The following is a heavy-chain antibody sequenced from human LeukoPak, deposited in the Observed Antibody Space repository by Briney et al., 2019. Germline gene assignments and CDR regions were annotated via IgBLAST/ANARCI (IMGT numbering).Heavy chain of an antibody. D-gene: IGHD2/OR15-2a*01. J-gene: IGHJ6*02. CDR2: IKGDETEK. V-gene: IGHV3-7*01. CDR3: ARGRFFYGWGIDV. CDR1: GFTFSDFG. Sequence: GGSLRLSCAAFGFTFSDFGMNWVGQAPGKGLEGVAFIKGDETEKHYVDSLKGRFTISRDNAENSLSLQMNSLTVEDTAVYFCARGRFFYGWGIDVWGQGTTVIVSS.